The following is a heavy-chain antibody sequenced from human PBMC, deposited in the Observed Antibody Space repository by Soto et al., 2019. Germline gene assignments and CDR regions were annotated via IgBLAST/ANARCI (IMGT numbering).Heavy chain of an antibody. Sequence: ASVKVSCKASGYTFSSYYMHWVRQAPGQRLEWMGIINPSGGSTTYAQKFQDRITLTRDTSTSTVHMELSSLRSEDTAVYYCARDRPRMDFWGQGTLVTVSS. J-gene: IGHJ4*02. V-gene: IGHV1-46*01. CDR1: GYTFSSYY. CDR2: INPSGGST. CDR3: ARDRPRMDF.